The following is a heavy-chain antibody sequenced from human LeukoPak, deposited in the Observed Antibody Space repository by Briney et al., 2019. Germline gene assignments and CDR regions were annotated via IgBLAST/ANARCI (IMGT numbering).Heavy chain of an antibody. Sequence: GGSRSLAWRLDEFLPEKVSRRRVRQAPGKGLEWVANIKQDGSEKYYADSVKGRFTISRDNAKNSLFLPMNSLRADDTAVYSCAIRFASDGYHFVDFWGQGTLVTVSS. J-gene: IGHJ4*02. D-gene: IGHD3-3*01. CDR3: AIRFASDGYHFVDF. V-gene: IGHV3-7*05. CDR2: IKQDGSEK. CDR1: DEFLPEKVS.